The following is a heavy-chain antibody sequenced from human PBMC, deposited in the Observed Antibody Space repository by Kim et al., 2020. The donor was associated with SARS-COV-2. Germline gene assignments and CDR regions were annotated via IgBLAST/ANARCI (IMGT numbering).Heavy chain of an antibody. CDR3: TKHAVRGASYFDY. CDR1: GFIFDSFA. V-gene: IGHV3-23*01. Sequence: GGSLRLSCAASGFIFDSFAMSWVRQAPGKGLEWVSTISRTATTTYYTDSVKGRFTISRDNSKNTLYLPVNSLRAEDTAVYYCTKHAVRGASYFDYWGQGTLFTVSS. D-gene: IGHD3-10*01. J-gene: IGHJ4*02. CDR2: ISRTATTT.